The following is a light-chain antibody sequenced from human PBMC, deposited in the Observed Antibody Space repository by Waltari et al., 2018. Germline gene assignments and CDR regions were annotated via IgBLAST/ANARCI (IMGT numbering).Light chain of an antibody. J-gene: IGKJ1*01. CDR2: DAS. V-gene: IGKV3-20*01. CDR3: QHYVRLPAT. Sequence: EIVLTQSPGTLSLSPGERATLACWASQSVGRSLAWYQQKPGQAPRLLIYDASRRATGIPDRFSGSGSGTDFSLTISTLEPEDFAVYYCQHYVRLPATFGQGTKVEI. CDR1: QSVGRS.